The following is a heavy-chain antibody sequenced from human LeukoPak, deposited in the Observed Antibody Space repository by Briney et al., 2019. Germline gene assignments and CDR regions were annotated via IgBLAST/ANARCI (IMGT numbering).Heavy chain of an antibody. CDR2: INPKSGAT. CDR1: GYTFTDYY. CDR3: ARDGRGQGVNYDC. V-gene: IGHV1-2*02. J-gene: IGHJ4*02. Sequence: GASVKVSCRASGYTFTDYYIHWVRQAPGQGLEWVGWINPKSGATNYAQKSQGRVTMTRDTSINTAYMEMPRLRSDDAAVYYCARDGRGQGVNYDCWGQGTLVTVSS. D-gene: IGHD3-10*01.